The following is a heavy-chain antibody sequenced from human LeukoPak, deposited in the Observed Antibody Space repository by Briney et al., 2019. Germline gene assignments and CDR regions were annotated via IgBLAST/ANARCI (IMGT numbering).Heavy chain of an antibody. CDR1: GFTFSSYA. Sequence: GGSLRLSCAASGFTFSSYAMSWVRQAPGKGLEWVSSISGSGNRTYYADSVKGRFTISRDNSKNTLFLQMNSLRAEDTAVYYCAKNLYCGGGSCYPSALGMDVWGQGTTVTVSS. D-gene: IGHD2-15*01. CDR3: AKNLYCGGGSCYPSALGMDV. J-gene: IGHJ6*02. V-gene: IGHV3-23*01. CDR2: ISGSGNRT.